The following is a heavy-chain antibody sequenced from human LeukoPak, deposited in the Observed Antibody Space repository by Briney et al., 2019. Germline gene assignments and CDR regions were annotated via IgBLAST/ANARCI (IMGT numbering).Heavy chain of an antibody. V-gene: IGHV3-33*01. Sequence: PGGSLRLSCAASGFTFSSYGMPWVRQAPGKGLEWVAVIWYDGSNKYYADSVKGRFTISRDNSKNTLYLQMNSLRAEDTAVYYCAGEGYGDYAHDAFDIWGQGTMVTVSS. CDR1: GFTFSSYG. CDR3: AGEGYGDYAHDAFDI. J-gene: IGHJ3*02. D-gene: IGHD4-17*01. CDR2: IWYDGSNK.